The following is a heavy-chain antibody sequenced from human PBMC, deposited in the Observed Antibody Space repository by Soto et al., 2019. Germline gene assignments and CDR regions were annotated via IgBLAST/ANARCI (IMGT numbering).Heavy chain of an antibody. D-gene: IGHD3-16*01. J-gene: IGHJ4*02. Sequence: GGSLRLSCAASGFTFSSYAMSWVRQAPGKGLEWVSAISGSGGSTYYADSVKGRFTISRDNSKNTLCLQMNSLRAEDTAVYYCAKDQHKDFRAEGEAFDYWGQGTLVTVSS. CDR2: ISGSGGST. CDR1: GFTFSSYA. V-gene: IGHV3-23*01. CDR3: AKDQHKDFRAEGEAFDY.